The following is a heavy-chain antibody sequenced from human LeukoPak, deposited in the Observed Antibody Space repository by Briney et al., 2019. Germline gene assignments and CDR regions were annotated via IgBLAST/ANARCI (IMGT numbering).Heavy chain of an antibody. Sequence: TPSETLSLTCTVSGGSISSYYWSWIRQPAGKGREWIGRIYTSGSTNYNPSLKSRVTMSVDTSKNQFSLKLSSVAAADTAVYYCARDGGNDSSGYFYYFDYWGQGTLVTVSS. J-gene: IGHJ4*02. D-gene: IGHD3-22*01. CDR2: IYTSGST. CDR3: ARDGGNDSSGYFYYFDY. CDR1: GGSISSYY. V-gene: IGHV4-4*07.